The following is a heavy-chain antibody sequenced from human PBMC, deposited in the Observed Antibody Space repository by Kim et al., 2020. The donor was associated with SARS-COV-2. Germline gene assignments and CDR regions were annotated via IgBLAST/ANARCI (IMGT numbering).Heavy chain of an antibody. J-gene: IGHJ6*02. CDR2: NT. CDR3: AREGFGVVMDV. V-gene: IGHV1-18*01. Sequence: NTNYAQKLQGRVTMTTDTSTSTAYMELRSLRSDDTAVYYCAREGFGVVMDVWGQGTTVTVTS. D-gene: IGHD3-3*01.